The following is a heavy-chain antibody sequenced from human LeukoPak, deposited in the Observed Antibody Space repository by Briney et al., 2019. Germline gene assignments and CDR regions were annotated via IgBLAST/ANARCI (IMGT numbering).Heavy chain of an antibody. CDR2: INHSGST. CDR3: ARVYSSSSQAPFDY. V-gene: IGHV4-34*01. J-gene: IGHJ4*02. D-gene: IGHD6-6*01. CDR1: GGSFSGYY. Sequence: SSETLSLTCAVYGGSFSGYYWSWLRQPPGKGLEWIGEINHSGSTNYNPSLKSRVTISVDTSKNQFSLKLSSVTAADTAVYYCARVYSSSSQAPFDYWGQGTLVTVSS.